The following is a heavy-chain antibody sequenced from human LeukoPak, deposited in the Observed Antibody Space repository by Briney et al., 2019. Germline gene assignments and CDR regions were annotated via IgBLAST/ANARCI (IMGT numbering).Heavy chain of an antibody. Sequence: ASVKVSCKASGFTFTIFAMQWVRQARGQRLEWVGWIVVGSGNTNYAQKFQERVTMTRDMSTSTAYMELSSLRSEDTAVYYCAADRAIFGVQNWFDPWGQGTLVTVSS. D-gene: IGHD3-3*01. J-gene: IGHJ5*02. CDR2: IVVGSGNT. V-gene: IGHV1-58*02. CDR3: AADRAIFGVQNWFDP. CDR1: GFTFTIFA.